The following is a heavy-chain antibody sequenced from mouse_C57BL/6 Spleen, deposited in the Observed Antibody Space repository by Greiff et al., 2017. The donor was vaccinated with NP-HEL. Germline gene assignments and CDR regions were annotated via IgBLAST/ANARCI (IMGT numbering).Heavy chain of an antibody. CDR1: GFTFSSYA. CDR3: TIDSSGYTWFAY. Sequence: EVMLVESGEGLVKPGGSLKLSCAASGFTFSSYAMSWVRQTPEKRLEWVAYISSGGDYIYYADTVKGRFTISRDNARNTLYLQMSSLKSEDTAMYYCTIDSSGYTWFAYWGQGTLVTVSA. CDR2: ISSGGDYI. D-gene: IGHD3-2*02. V-gene: IGHV5-9-1*02. J-gene: IGHJ3*01.